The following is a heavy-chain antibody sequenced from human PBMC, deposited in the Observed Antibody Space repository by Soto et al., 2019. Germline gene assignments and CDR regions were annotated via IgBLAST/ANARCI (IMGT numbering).Heavy chain of an antibody. J-gene: IGHJ4*02. CDR2: ISGSGDTI. CDR3: ASDPYYYASEY. V-gene: IGHV3-11*01. CDR1: GVTFSYSY. Sequence: PVGPLSLSCGASGVTFSYSYMTWISQAPGKGLEWISYISGSGDTIYYADSVKGRFTVSRDNAKNSLYLQMNSLRAEDTAVYYCASDPYYYASEYWGQGTLVTFSS. D-gene: IGHD3-10*01.